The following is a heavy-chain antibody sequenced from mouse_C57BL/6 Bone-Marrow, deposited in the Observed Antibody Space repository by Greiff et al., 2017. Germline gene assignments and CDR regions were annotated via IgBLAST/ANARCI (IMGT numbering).Heavy chain of an antibody. CDR2: IDPSDSYT. Sequence: QVQLQQPGAELVMPGASVKLSCKASGYTFTSYWMHWVKQRPGQGLEWIGEIDPSDSYTNYNQTFKGKSTLTVDKSSSTAYMQLSSLTSEDSAVYYCARERLTVDPWFAYWGQGTLVTVSA. CDR1: GYTFTSYW. CDR3: ARERLTVDPWFAY. V-gene: IGHV1-69*01. J-gene: IGHJ3*01. D-gene: IGHD1-1*01.